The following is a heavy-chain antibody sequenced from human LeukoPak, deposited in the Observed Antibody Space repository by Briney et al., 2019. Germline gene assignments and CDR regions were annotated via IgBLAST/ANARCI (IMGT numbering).Heavy chain of an antibody. CDR1: GGSLNNYY. D-gene: IGHD3-10*01. V-gene: IGHV4-34*01. CDR2: INHSGST. J-gene: IGHJ5*02. Sequence: NPSETPSLTCAVYGGSLNNYYWSWIRQPPGKGLEWNGEINHSGSTKYNASLKSRVTISVDMSKNQFSLELSFVTAADMAVYYCARGPASGSTFAWFDPWGQGTLVTVSS. CDR3: ARGPASGSTFAWFDP.